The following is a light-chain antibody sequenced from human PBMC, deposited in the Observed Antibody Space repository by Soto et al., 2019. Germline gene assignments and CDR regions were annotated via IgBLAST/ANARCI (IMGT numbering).Light chain of an antibody. V-gene: IGLV2-14*01. CDR1: SSDVGGYNY. CDR3: SSYTSSSTPYV. CDR2: DVS. Sequence: SVLTRPGSVSGSPGQSYTISCTGTSSDVGGYNYVSWYQQHPGKAPKLMIYDVSNRPSGVSNRFSGSKSGNTASLTISGLQAEDEADYYCSSYTSSSTPYVFRTGTKVTVL. J-gene: IGLJ1*01.